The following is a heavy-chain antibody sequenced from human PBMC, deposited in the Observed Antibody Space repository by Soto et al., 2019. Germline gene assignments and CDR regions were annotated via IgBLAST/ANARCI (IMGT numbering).Heavy chain of an antibody. CDR2: IKEDGSEK. V-gene: IGHV3-7*05. CDR3: ARDRSPTY. Sequence: EVQLVESGGGLVQPGGSLRLSCAASGFMFSTYWMTWVRQAPGKGLEWVVNIKEDGSEKYYMDSVKGRFTISRDNAKNSLYLQMNSLTVEDMAVYYCARDRSPTYWGQGTLVTVSS. J-gene: IGHJ4*02. CDR1: GFMFSTYW.